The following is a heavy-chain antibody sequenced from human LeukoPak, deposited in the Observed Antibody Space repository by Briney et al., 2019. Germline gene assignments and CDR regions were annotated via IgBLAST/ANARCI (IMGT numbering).Heavy chain of an antibody. CDR1: GFTFSSYG. V-gene: IGHV3-23*01. CDR3: AKGRIRDSSGWYYFDY. D-gene: IGHD6-19*01. Sequence: GGSLRLSCAASGFTFSSYGMSWVRQAPGKGLEWVSAISGSGGSTYYADSVKGRFTISRDNSKNTLYLQMNSLRAEDTAVYYCAKGRIRDSSGWYYFDYWGQGTLVTVSS. J-gene: IGHJ4*02. CDR2: ISGSGGST.